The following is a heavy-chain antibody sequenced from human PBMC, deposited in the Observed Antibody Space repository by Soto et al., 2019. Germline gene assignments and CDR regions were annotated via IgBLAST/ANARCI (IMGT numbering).Heavy chain of an antibody. CDR1: AFTFSTYG. J-gene: IGHJ4*02. CDR2: ISGSDDNT. D-gene: IGHD5-18*01. CDR3: AKGPNSYGPFDY. V-gene: IGHV3-23*01. Sequence: EVQLLESGGGLVQPGGSLRLSCAASAFTFSTYGMTWVRQTPNKGLEWVSAISGSDDNTYYADSVKGRFTISRDNSKNTLYLQMNSLRAEDTAVYYCAKGPNSYGPFDYWGQGTLVSVSS.